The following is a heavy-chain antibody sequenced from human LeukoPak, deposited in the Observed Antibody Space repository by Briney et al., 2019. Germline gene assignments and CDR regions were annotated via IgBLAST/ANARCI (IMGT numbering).Heavy chain of an antibody. CDR1: GFTFSDYY. CDR2: ISSSGSTI. Sequence: GGSLRLSCAASGFTFSDYYMSWIRQAPGKGLEWVSYISSSGSTIYYADSVKGRFTISRDNAKNSLYLQMNSLRAEDTAVYYCARGPRLYDSSGPTPGRTIRYFDYWGQGTLVTVSS. CDR3: ARGPRLYDSSGPTPGRTIRYFDY. V-gene: IGHV3-11*01. D-gene: IGHD3-22*01. J-gene: IGHJ4*02.